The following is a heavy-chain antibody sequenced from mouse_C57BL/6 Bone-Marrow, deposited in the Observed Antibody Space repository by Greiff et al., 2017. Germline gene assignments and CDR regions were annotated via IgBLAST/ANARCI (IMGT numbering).Heavy chain of an antibody. Sequence: QVQLQQSEAELVRPGTSVKLSCKASGYTFTSYWMHWVKQRPGQGLEWIGVIDPSDSYTNYNQKFKGKATLTVDTSSSTAYMQLSSLTSEDSAVYYCARLDYYYGSPFDYWGQGTTLTVSS. V-gene: IGHV1-59*01. CDR1: GYTFTSYW. J-gene: IGHJ2*01. D-gene: IGHD1-1*01. CDR2: IDPSDSYT. CDR3: ARLDYYYGSPFDY.